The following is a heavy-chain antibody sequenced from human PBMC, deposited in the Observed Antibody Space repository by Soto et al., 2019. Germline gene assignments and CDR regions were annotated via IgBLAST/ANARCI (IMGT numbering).Heavy chain of an antibody. J-gene: IGHJ3*02. CDR2: MSHSGRT. D-gene: IGHD1-1*01. CDR3: ARVERGTATTVVDAFDI. Sequence: QVQLQQWGAGLLKPSETLSLTCAVYGGFVSSGSYYWSWIRQPPGKGLEWIGEMSHSGRTHFNPSLKSRVTISVDTSKNQFSLKMSPVTAADTALYYCARVERGTATTVVDAFDIWGPGTMFTVSS. V-gene: IGHV4-34*01. CDR1: GGFVSSGSYY.